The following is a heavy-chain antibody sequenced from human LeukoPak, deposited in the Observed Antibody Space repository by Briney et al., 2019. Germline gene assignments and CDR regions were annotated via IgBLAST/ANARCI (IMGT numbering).Heavy chain of an antibody. V-gene: IGHV4-34*01. CDR1: GGSFSGYY. CDR3: ARILAPRRRYYYDSSGYSPSLAGHYCYYGMDV. D-gene: IGHD3-22*01. Sequence: SETLSLTCAVYGGSFSGYYWSWIRQPPGKGLEWIGEINHSGSTNYNPSLKSRVTISVDTSKNQFSLKLSSVTAADTAVYYCARILAPRRRYYYDSSGYSPSLAGHYCYYGMDVWGQGTTVTVSS. J-gene: IGHJ6*02. CDR2: INHSGST.